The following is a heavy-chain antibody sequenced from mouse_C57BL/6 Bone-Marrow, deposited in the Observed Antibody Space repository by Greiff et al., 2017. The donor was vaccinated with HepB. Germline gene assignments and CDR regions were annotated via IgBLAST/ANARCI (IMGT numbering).Heavy chain of an antibody. J-gene: IGHJ1*03. CDR3: ARDYYGSSYGYFDV. CDR2: IYPGSGST. Sequence: QVQLQQPGAELVKPGASVKMSCKASGYTFTSYWITWVKQRPGQGLEWIGDIYPGSGSTNYNEKFKSKGTLTVDTSSSTAYMQLSSLTSEDSAVYDCARDYYGSSYGYFDVWGTGTTVTVSS. V-gene: IGHV1-55*01. CDR1: GYTFTSYW. D-gene: IGHD1-1*01.